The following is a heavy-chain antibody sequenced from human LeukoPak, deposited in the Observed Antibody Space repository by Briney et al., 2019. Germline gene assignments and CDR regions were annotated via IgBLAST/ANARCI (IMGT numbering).Heavy chain of an antibody. V-gene: IGHV1-69*13. CDR3: ARDLIAAAGMGYYYYMDV. Sequence: ASVKVSCKASGGTFSSYAISWVRQAPGQGLEWMGGIIPIFGTANYAQKFQGRVTITADESTSTAYMELSSLRSEDTAVYYCARDLIAAAGMGYYYYMDVWGKGTTVTISS. D-gene: IGHD6-13*01. CDR1: GGTFSSYA. CDR2: IIPIFGTA. J-gene: IGHJ6*03.